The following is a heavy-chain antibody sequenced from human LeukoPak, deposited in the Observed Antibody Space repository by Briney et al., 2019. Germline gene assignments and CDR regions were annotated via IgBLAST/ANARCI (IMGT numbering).Heavy chain of an antibody. CDR2: ISGIGEYI. CDR3: ARVRSTSRRRWFDP. J-gene: IGHJ5*02. Sequence: GGSLRLSCAASGFTFSSYSMNWVRQAPGKGLEWVSLISGIGEYIYYADSMKGRFTISRDNAKNSLFLQMDNLRAEDTAVYYCARVRSTSRRRWFDPWGQGTLVTVSS. V-gene: IGHV3-21*04. CDR1: GFTFSSYS. D-gene: IGHD2-2*01.